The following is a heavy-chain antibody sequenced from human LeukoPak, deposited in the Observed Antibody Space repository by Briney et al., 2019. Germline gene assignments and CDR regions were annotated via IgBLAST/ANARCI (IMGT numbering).Heavy chain of an antibody. CDR3: AKDHYWSIDY. CDR1: GFTFSSNW. V-gene: IGHV3-74*01. D-gene: IGHD3-3*01. CDR2: IKGDGIST. Sequence: PGGSLRLSCAASGFTFSSNWMHWVRHAPGQGLVWVSRIKGDGISTNYADSMKGRFTISRDIAKNTLYLQMNSLRAEDTGVYYCAKDHYWSIDYWGRGTLVTVSS. J-gene: IGHJ4*02.